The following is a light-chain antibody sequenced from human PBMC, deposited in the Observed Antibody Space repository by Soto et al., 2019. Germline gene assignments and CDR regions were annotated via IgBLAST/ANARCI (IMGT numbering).Light chain of an antibody. V-gene: IGLV2-14*01. J-gene: IGLJ1*01. Sequence: QSVLTQPASVSGSPGQSIAISCTGSSSDVGFYNYISWYQQHPGKVPKLIIYEVTNRPSGVSNRFSGSKSGNTASLTISGPQAEDEADYYCCSYTTSSTRVFGTGTKVTVL. CDR3: CSYTTSSTRV. CDR2: EVT. CDR1: SSDVGFYNY.